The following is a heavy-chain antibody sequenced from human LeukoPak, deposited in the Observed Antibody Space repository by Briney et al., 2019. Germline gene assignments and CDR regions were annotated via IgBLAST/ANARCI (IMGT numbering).Heavy chain of an antibody. Sequence: SVKVSCKACGGTFSSYATSWVRQAPGQGLEWIGGVIPIFGTADYAQKCQGRVTITAAESTTTAYMELSSLRSEDTAVYYCARERRDGYNYWAYCGQGTLVPVSS. J-gene: IGHJ4*02. CDR1: GGTFSSYA. D-gene: IGHD5-24*01. CDR2: VIPIFGTA. CDR3: ARERRDGYNYWAY. V-gene: IGHV1-69*13.